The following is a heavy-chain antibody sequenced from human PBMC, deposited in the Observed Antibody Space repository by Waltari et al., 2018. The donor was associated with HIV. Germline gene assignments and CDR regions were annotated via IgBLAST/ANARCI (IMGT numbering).Heavy chain of an antibody. Sequence: DVQLPQPGAGVTQPGYSLRILCKGSGSSFTSYWIGWMRQMAGKGLEWMGISYPGDSDTRYSPSFQGQVTISADKSISTAYLQWSSLKASDTAMYYCARQSSPDYWGQGTLVTVSS. J-gene: IGHJ4*02. CDR1: GSSFTSYW. CDR2: SYPGDSDT. CDR3: ARQSSPDY. V-gene: IGHV5-51*01.